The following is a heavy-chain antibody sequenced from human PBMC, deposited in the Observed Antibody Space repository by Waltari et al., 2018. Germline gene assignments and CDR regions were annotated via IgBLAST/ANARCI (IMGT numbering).Heavy chain of an antibody. J-gene: IGHJ5*02. D-gene: IGHD6-19*01. CDR2: IYHSGST. V-gene: IGHV4-38-2*02. Sequence: QVQLQESGPGLVKPSETLSLTCAVSGYSISSGYYWGWIRQPPGKGLEWIGSIYHSGSTYYNPSLKSRGTISVDTSKNQFSLKLSSVTAADTAVYYCARDGGGWPYNWFDPWGQGTLVTVSS. CDR1: GYSISSGYY. CDR3: ARDGGGWPYNWFDP.